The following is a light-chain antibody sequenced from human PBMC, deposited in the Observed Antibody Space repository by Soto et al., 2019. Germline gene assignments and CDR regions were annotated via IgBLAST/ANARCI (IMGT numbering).Light chain of an antibody. CDR2: DVS. V-gene: IGKV3-20*01. CDR3: QQYDTSPPT. Sequence: ELVLTQSPGTLSLSPGERATLSCRASQSVTGNSLAWYRQNRGQAPRIIIYDVSTRDTGIPDRFSGSGSGTDCTLPISRLEPEDFSVYSCQQYDTSPPTFGQGTKVDIK. J-gene: IGKJ1*01. CDR1: QSVTGNS.